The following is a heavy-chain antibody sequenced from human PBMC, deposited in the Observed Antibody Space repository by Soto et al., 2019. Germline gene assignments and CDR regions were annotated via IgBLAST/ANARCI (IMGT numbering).Heavy chain of an antibody. CDR1: GFTFSDYY. J-gene: IGHJ5*02. V-gene: IGHV3-11*01. CDR3: ARDRLQYGWFDP. D-gene: IGHD4-4*01. CDR2: ISSSGSTI. Sequence: GGSLRLSCVASGFTFSDYYMSWIRQAPGKGLEWVSYISSSGSTIYYADSVKGRFTISRGNAKNSLYLQMNSLRAEDTAVYYCARDRLQYGWFDPWGQGTLVTVSS.